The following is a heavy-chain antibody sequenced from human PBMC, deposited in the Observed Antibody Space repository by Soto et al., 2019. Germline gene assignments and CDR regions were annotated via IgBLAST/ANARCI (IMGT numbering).Heavy chain of an antibody. CDR2: ISYDGSNK. Sequence: GGSLRLSCAASGFTFSSYGMHWVRQAPGKGLEWVAVISYDGSNKYYADSVKGRFTISRDNSKDTLYLQMNSLRAEDTAVYYCAKDKGKQQPESYGMDVWGQGTTVTVSS. D-gene: IGHD6-13*01. V-gene: IGHV3-30*18. CDR1: GFTFSSYG. CDR3: AKDKGKQQPESYGMDV. J-gene: IGHJ6*02.